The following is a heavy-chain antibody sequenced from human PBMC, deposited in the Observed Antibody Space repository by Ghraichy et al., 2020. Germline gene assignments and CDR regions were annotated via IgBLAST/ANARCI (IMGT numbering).Heavy chain of an antibody. CDR2: ISYDGNNK. CDR1: GFTFSS. V-gene: IGHV3-30*03. J-gene: IGHJ4*02. CDR3: AIGQQGDY. Sequence: GGSLRLSCAVSGFTFSSMHWVRQAPGKGLEWVAVISYDGNNKYYADSVKGRFTVSRDNSKNTLYLQMNSLRAEDTAVYYCAIGQQGDYWGQGTLVTVSS.